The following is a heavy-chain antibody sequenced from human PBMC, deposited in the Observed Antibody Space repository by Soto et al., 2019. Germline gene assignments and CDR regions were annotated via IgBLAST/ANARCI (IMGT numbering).Heavy chain of an antibody. CDR2: IYYSGST. Sequence: PEALSLTCTVSGGSVISGNYYWICILQPPVKGLEWIGYIYYSGSTTYNPSLKSRVTISVDTSKNQFSLKRSSVPAADTAFYYCATSLPTYYYDSSGYYPFDYWGQGTLVTVSS. V-gene: IGHV4-61*01. CDR1: GGSVISGNYY. J-gene: IGHJ4*02. D-gene: IGHD3-22*01. CDR3: ATSLPTYYYDSSGYYPFDY.